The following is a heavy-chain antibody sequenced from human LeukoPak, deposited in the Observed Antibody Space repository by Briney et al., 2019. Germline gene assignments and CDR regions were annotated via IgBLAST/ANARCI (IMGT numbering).Heavy chain of an antibody. J-gene: IGHJ4*02. CDR1: GGSISGSNYY. CDR2: IYYSGSS. Sequence: SETLSLTCTVSGGSISGSNYYWGWVRQPPGKGLEWIGSIYYSGSSYYNPSLKSRVTISVDTSKNRFSLKLSSVTAADTAVYYCRGYTSGYLGGDYWGQGALVTVSS. D-gene: IGHD5-18*01. V-gene: IGHV4-39*01. CDR3: RGYTSGYLGGDY.